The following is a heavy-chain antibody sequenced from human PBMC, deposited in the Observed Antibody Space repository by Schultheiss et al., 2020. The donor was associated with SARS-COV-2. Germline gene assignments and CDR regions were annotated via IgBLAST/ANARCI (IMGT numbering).Heavy chain of an antibody. J-gene: IGHJ4*02. Sequence: ASVKVSCKASGYTFTGYYMHWVRQAPGQGLEWMGWINPNSGGTNYAQKLQGRVTMTTDTSTSTAYMELRSLRSDDTAVYYCAIGTGYSYELGGFDYWGQGTLVTVSS. D-gene: IGHD5-18*01. CDR3: AIGTGYSYELGGFDY. CDR1: GYTFTGYY. V-gene: IGHV1-2*02. CDR2: INPNSGGT.